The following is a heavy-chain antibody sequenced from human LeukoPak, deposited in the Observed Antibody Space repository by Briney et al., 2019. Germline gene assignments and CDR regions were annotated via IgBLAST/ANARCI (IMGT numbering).Heavy chain of an antibody. CDR2: IYYSGST. J-gene: IGHJ3*02. D-gene: IGHD1-26*01. CDR3: ARYSGSYPHDAFDI. Sequence: SETLSLTCTVSGGSISSYYWSWIRQPLGKGLEWIGYIYYSGSTSYNPSLKSRVTISVDTSKNHFSLKLSSVTAADTAVYYCARYSGSYPHDAFDIWGQGTMVTVSS. CDR1: GGSISSYY. V-gene: IGHV4-59*01.